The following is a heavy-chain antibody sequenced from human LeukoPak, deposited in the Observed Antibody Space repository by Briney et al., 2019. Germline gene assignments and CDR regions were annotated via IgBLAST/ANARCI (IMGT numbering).Heavy chain of an antibody. CDR2: ISGSGGTT. D-gene: IGHD3-22*01. V-gene: IGHV3-23*01. CDR1: GFTFSSYA. J-gene: IGHJ4*02. Sequence: GGSLRLSCAASGFTFSSYAMGWVRQAPGKGLEWVSTISGSGGTTYYARSVKGRFTISRDNSKNTLYLQMNSLRAEDTAVYYCAKGGGTSVYCSLDYWGQGTLVTVSA. CDR3: AKGGGTSVYCSLDY.